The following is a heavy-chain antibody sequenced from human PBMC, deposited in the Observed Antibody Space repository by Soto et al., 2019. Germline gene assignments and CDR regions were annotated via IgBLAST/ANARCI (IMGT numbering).Heavy chain of an antibody. V-gene: IGHV3-74*01. CDR1: GSRFSSYW. D-gene: IGHD5-12*01. J-gene: IGHJ5*02. CDR3: AKSEGYSPTAWFDP. CDR2: INSDGSIT. Sequence: PGGSLRLSCAASGSRFSSYWMHWVRQAPGKGLVWVSRINSDGSITSYADSVKGRFTISRDNAKNTLYVQMNSLSAEDTAVYYCAKSEGYSPTAWFDPWGQGTLVTVSS.